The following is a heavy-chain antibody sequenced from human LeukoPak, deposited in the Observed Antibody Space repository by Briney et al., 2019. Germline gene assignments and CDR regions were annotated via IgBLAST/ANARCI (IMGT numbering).Heavy chain of an antibody. J-gene: IGHJ6*03. D-gene: IGHD6-19*01. CDR3: ARAGWFTGTYYYYYMDV. CDR2: IYYSGST. Sequence: SETLSLTCTASGGSISSYYWSWIRQPPGKGLEWIGYIYYSGSTNYDPSLKSRVTISVDTSKNQFSLKLSSVTAADTAVYYCARAGWFTGTYYYYYMDVWGKGTTVTISS. V-gene: IGHV4-59*01. CDR1: GGSISSYY.